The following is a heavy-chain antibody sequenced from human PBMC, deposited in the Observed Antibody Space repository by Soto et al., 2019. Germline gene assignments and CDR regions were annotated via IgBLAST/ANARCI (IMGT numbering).Heavy chain of an antibody. D-gene: IGHD5-18*01. V-gene: IGHV1-58*02. CDR3: AAVRGYSYGATYGMDV. J-gene: IGHJ6*02. CDR1: GFTFTSSA. Sequence: QMQLVQSGPEVKKPGTSVKVSCKASGFTFTSSAMQWVRQSRGQRLEWIGWIVVGSSNTNYAQKFQERVTITRDMSTSTAYMELSRLRSEDTAVYYCAAVRGYSYGATYGMDVWGQGTTVTVSS. CDR2: IVVGSSNT.